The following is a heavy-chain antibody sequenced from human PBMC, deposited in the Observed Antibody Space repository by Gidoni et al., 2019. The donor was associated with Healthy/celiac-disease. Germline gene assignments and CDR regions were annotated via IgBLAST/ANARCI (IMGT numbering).Heavy chain of an antibody. D-gene: IGHD3-22*01. J-gene: IGHJ5*02. V-gene: IGHV1-69*01. CDR2: IIPIFGTA. Sequence: QVQLLQSGAEVKKPGSSVKVSCKASGGTFSSYAISWVRQAPGQGLEWMGGIIPIFGTANYAQKFQGRVTITADESTSTAYMELSSLRSEDTAVYYCARGEYYYDSSGLAGYWFDPWGQGTLVTVSS. CDR1: GGTFSSYA. CDR3: ARGEYYYDSSGLAGYWFDP.